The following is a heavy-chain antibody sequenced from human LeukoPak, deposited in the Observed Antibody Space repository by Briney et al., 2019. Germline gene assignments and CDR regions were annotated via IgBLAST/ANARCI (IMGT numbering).Heavy chain of an antibody. D-gene: IGHD2-15*01. CDR3: ARASYCSGGSCYSDY. CDR2: INPYNGNT. Sequence: ASVKVSCKASGYSFTSYGITWVRQAPGQGLEWMGWINPYNGNTNYAQKLQGRVTMTTDTSTSTAYMDLRSLRSDDTAVYYCARASYCSGGSCYSDYWGQGTLVTVSS. CDR1: GYSFTSYG. V-gene: IGHV1-18*01. J-gene: IGHJ4*02.